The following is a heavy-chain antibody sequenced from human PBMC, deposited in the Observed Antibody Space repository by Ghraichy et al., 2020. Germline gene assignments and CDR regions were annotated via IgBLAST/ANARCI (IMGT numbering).Heavy chain of an antibody. CDR2: IYYSGST. CDR3: ARGPGGYSYGLYYFDY. Sequence: SETLSLTCTVSGGSISSSSYYWGWIRQPPGKGLEWIGSIYYSGSTYYNPSLKSRVTISVDTSKNQFSLKLSSVTAADTAVYYCARGPGGYSYGLYYFDYWGQETLVTVSS. D-gene: IGHD5-18*01. CDR1: GGSISSSSYY. J-gene: IGHJ4*02. V-gene: IGHV4-39*01.